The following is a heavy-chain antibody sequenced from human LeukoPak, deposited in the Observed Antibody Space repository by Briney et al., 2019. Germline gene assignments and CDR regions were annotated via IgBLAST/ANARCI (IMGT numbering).Heavy chain of an antibody. J-gene: IGHJ4*02. Sequence: GGSLRLSCAASGFTFDDSVMSWVRQAPGKGLEWFSGINWNGGSGASADSVKGRFTISRDNAKNSLYLQMSSLRAEDTALYYCARDWFTRLGELSPDRAFDYWGQGTMVTVSS. CDR1: GFTFDDSV. CDR3: ARDWFTRLGELSPDRAFDY. D-gene: IGHD3-16*02. CDR2: INWNGGSG. V-gene: IGHV3-20*04.